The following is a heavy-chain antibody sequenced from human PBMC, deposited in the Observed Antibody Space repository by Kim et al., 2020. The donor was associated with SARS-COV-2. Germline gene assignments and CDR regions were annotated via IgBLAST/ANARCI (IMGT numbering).Heavy chain of an antibody. D-gene: IGHD1-7*01. CDR2: ISSNINYY. Sequence: GGSLRLSCAASGFTFSDYPMHWVRQAPGKGLEWVACISSNINYYDSSYAATVRFSISIASANTSLTLHMHILSPKTTDTAYYACTRIAGITLAFWDAFDV. V-gene: IGHV3-11*03. CDR3: TRIAGITLAFWDAFDV. CDR1: GFTFSDYP. J-gene: IGHJ3*01.